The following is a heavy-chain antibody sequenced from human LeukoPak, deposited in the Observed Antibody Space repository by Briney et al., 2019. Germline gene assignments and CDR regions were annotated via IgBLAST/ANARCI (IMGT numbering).Heavy chain of an antibody. J-gene: IGHJ4*02. Sequence: GGSLRLSCAASGFTFSSYSMNWVRQAPGKGLEWVSYISSSSSTIYYADSVKGRFTISRDNAKNSLYLQMSSLRAEDTAVYYCAVSSPSDYWGQGTLVTVSS. CDR2: ISSSSSTI. CDR3: AVSSPSDY. CDR1: GFTFSSYS. V-gene: IGHV3-48*01. D-gene: IGHD6-6*01.